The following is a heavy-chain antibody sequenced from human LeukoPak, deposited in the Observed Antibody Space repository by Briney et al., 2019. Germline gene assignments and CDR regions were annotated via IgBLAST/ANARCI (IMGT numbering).Heavy chain of an antibody. J-gene: IGHJ6*02. V-gene: IGHV4-4*08. D-gene: IGHD3-10*01. CDR2: IYTSGST. CDR3: ARLRITMVRGVIITVGMDV. CDR1: GFTFDDYA. Sequence: GSLRLSCAASGFTFDDYAMHWVRQAPGKGLEWIGRIYTSGSTNYNPPLKSRVTISVDTTKNQFSLKLSSVTAADTAVYYCARLRITMVRGVIITVGMDVWGQGTTVTVSS.